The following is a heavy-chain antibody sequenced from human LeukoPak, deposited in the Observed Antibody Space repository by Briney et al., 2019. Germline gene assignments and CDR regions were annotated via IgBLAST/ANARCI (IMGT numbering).Heavy chain of an antibody. Sequence: PGGSLRLSCAASGFTFDDYAMHWVRQAPGKGLEWVSGISWNSGSIGYADSVKGRFTISRDNAKNSLYLQVNSLRAEDTALYYCAKGPLRNPGFGEFTDYWGQGTLVTVSS. J-gene: IGHJ4*02. CDR3: AKGPLRNPGFGEFTDY. CDR2: ISWNSGSI. V-gene: IGHV3-9*01. CDR1: GFTFDDYA. D-gene: IGHD3-10*01.